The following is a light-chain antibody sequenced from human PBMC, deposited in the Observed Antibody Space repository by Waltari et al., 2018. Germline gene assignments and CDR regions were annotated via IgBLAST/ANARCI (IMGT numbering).Light chain of an antibody. Sequence: QSVLTQPPSTSGTPGQRVTISCSGSSSNIGTNFVYWYQQLPGTAPKLLIFKDNQRPSGVPDRFSDSRSGTSASLAISGLRSEDEADYYCAAGDDSLSRLVFGGGTKLTVL. CDR1: SSNIGTNF. CDR3: AAGDDSLSRLV. V-gene: IGLV1-47*01. J-gene: IGLJ3*02. CDR2: KDN.